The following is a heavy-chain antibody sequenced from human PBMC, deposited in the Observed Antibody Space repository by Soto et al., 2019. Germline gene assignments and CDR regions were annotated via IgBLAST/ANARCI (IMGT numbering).Heavy chain of an antibody. J-gene: IGHJ3*02. Sequence: QVQLVESGGGVVQPGRSLRLSCAASGFTFSSYGMHWVRQAPGKGLEWVAVISYDGSNKYYADSVKGRFTISRYNSKNTVYRQMNSLRAEDTAVYYSASGGSRAAFDNWGKGTMVSFSS. CDR1: GFTFSSYG. CDR2: ISYDGSNK. D-gene: IGHD3-10*01. CDR3: ASGGSRAAFDN. V-gene: IGHV3-30*03.